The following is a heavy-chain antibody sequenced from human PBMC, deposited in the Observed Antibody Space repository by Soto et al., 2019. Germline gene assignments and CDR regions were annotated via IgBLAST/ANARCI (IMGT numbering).Heavy chain of an antibody. D-gene: IGHD3-10*01. CDR3: AKDWRESLPGDAFDI. J-gene: IGHJ3*02. Sequence: QVQLVESGGGVVQPGRSLRLSCAASGFTFSSYGMHWVRQAPGKGLEWVGVITYDGSNKFYADSVKGRFTISRENSKNTLYLQMNSLRAEEAAVYYCAKDWRESLPGDAFDIWGQGTMVTVSS. V-gene: IGHV3-30*18. CDR1: GFTFSSYG. CDR2: ITYDGSNK.